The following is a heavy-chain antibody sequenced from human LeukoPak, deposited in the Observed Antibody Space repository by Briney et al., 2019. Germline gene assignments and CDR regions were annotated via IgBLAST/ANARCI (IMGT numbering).Heavy chain of an antibody. CDR3: ASLRGYSGYDLGVDYFDY. Sequence: MSGGSLRLSCAASGFTFSSYSMNWVRQAPGKGLEWVSSISSSSSYIYYADSVKGRFTISRDNAKNSLYLQMNSLRAEDTAVYYCASLRGYSGYDLGVDYFDYWGQGTLVTVSS. CDR2: ISSSSSYI. CDR1: GFTFSSYS. J-gene: IGHJ4*02. V-gene: IGHV3-21*01. D-gene: IGHD5-12*01.